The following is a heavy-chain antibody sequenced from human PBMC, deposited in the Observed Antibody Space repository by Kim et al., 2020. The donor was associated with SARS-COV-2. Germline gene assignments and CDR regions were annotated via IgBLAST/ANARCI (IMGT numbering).Heavy chain of an antibody. D-gene: IGHD5-12*01. Sequence: GGSLRLSCAASGFTFSDYYMSWIRQAPGKGLEWVSYICSSSDYTNYADSVKGRFTISRDNAKNSLYLQMNSLRAEDTAIYYCARATTTYFPYGMDVWGQGTTVTVSS. V-gene: IGHV3-11*05. J-gene: IGHJ6*02. CDR2: ICSSSDYT. CDR1: GFTFSDYY. CDR3: ARATTTYFPYGMDV.